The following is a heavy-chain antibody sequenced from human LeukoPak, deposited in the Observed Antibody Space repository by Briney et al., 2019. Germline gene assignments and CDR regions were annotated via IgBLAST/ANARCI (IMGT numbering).Heavy chain of an antibody. CDR3: ARDLRIVGTTVYFDY. CDR2: IKEDGSEK. CDR1: GLNFSSRW. D-gene: IGHD1-26*01. V-gene: IGHV3-7*03. J-gene: IGHJ4*02. Sequence: GGSLRLSCAASGLNFSSRWMNWVRQAPGQGLEWVASIKEDGSEKHYVDSVKGRFTISRDNGKNSLYLQMNSLRAEDTAVYYCARDLRIVGTTVYFDYWGQGTLVTVSS.